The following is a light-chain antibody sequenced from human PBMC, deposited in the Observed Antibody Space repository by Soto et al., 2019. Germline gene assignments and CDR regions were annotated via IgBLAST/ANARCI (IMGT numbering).Light chain of an antibody. J-gene: IGKJ1*01. CDR3: QEYDNWPWT. Sequence: EMVLTQSPGTLSLSPGERATLSCRASQSVSSSYLAWYQQKPGQAPRLLIYGASSRATGIPDRFSGSGSGTDFTLTISRLEPEDFAVYYCQEYDNWPWTFGQGTKVDIK. CDR1: QSVSSSY. CDR2: GAS. V-gene: IGKV3-20*01.